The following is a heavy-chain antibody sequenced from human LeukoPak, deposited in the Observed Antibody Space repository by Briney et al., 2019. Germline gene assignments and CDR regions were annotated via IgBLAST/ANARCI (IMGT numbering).Heavy chain of an antibody. CDR3: ARAPTGYYDDSSGYYYGY. V-gene: IGHV1-18*01. J-gene: IGHJ4*02. D-gene: IGHD3-22*01. Sequence: GASVKVSCKASGYTFTSYGISWVRQAPGQGLEWMGWISAYNGNTNYAQKLQGRVTMTTDTSTSTAYMELRSLRSDDTAVYYCARAPTGYYDDSSGYYYGYWGQGTLVTVSS. CDR2: ISAYNGNT. CDR1: GYTFTSYG.